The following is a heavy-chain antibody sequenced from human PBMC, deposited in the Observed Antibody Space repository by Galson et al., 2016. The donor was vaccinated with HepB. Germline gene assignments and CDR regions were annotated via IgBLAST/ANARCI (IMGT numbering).Heavy chain of an antibody. CDR1: GFTFSSYT. D-gene: IGHD2-2*01. CDR3: HYLVLVAADSRYFDY. CDR2: ISASGGST. J-gene: IGHJ4*02. Sequence: SLRLSCAASGFTFSSYTMSWVRQAPGKGLEWVSTISASGGSTYYADSVKGPFTISRDDSKNTLYLQMNSLRVEDTAVYYCHYLVLVAADSRYFDYWGQGTLVTVSS. V-gene: IGHV3-23*01.